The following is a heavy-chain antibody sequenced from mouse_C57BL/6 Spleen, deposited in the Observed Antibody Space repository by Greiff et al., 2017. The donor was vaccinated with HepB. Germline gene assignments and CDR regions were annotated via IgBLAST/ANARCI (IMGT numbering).Heavy chain of an antibody. CDR2: IWSGGST. D-gene: IGHD2-5*01. J-gene: IGHJ4*01. CDR3: ARKVPSNYRISYAMDY. Sequence: VKLMESGPGLVQPSQSLSITCTVSGFSLTSYGVHWVRQSPGKGLEWLGVIWSGGSTDYNAAFISRLSISKDNSKSQVFFKMNSLQADDTAIYYCARKVPSNYRISYAMDYWGQGTSVTVSS. CDR1: GFSLTSYG. V-gene: IGHV2-2*01.